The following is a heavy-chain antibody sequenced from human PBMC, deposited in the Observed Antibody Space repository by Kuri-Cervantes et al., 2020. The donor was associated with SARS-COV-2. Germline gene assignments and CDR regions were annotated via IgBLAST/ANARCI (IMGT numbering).Heavy chain of an antibody. CDR1: GFTFSSYS. D-gene: IGHD5-18*01. CDR3: ARVPWGIQLWHYFDY. J-gene: IGHJ4*02. Sequence: GGSLRLSCAASGFTFSSYSMNWVRQAPGKGLEWVSSISSSSSYIYYADSVKGRFTISRDNAKNSLYLQMNNLRVEDTAVYYCARVPWGIQLWHYFDYWGQGTLVTVSS. V-gene: IGHV3-21*01. CDR2: ISSSSSYI.